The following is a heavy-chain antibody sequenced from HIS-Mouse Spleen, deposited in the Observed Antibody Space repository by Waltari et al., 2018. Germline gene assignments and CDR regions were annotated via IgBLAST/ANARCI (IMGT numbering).Heavy chain of an antibody. D-gene: IGHD6-13*01. J-gene: IGHJ2*01. CDR1: GGPFSSSAYY. CDR2: IYYSGST. CDR3: AREIPYSSSWYDWYFDL. Sequence: QLPLQESGPGLVKPSETLSLTCPVSGGPFSSSAYYWGRIRQPTGKGLEWIGSIYYSGSTYYNPSLKSRVTISVDTSKNQFSLKLSSVTAADTAVYYCAREIPYSSSWYDWYFDLWGRGTLVTVSS. V-gene: IGHV4-39*07.